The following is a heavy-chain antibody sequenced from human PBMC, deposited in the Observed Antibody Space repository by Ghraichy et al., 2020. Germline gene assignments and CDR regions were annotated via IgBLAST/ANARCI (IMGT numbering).Heavy chain of an antibody. CDR3: AKVPHSGYPKGPYYFDY. Sequence: GGSLRLSCAASGFTFSSYAMSWVRQAPGKGLEWVSAISGSGGNTYYADSVKGRFTISRDNSKNTLYLQMNSLRAEDTAVYYCAKVPHSGYPKGPYYFDYWGQGTLVTVSS. CDR2: ISGSGGNT. J-gene: IGHJ4*02. D-gene: IGHD5-12*01. V-gene: IGHV3-23*01. CDR1: GFTFSSYA.